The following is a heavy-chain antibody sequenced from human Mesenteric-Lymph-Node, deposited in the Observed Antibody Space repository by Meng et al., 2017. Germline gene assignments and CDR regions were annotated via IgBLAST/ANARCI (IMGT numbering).Heavy chain of an antibody. J-gene: IGHJ4*02. CDR2: VYHNGVT. V-gene: IGHV4-34*02. CDR1: GGSLSGYY. Sequence: QVQLKQWGAEVLKPSETLSLTCAVYGGSLSGYYWSWSSQPPGKGLEWMGEVYHNGVTKYRPSLRSRVVISIDTSKNQFSLNLRSVSAADTAMYYCARGGATPMIIKYWGPGTLVTVSS. D-gene: IGHD3-10*01. CDR3: ARGGATPMIIKY.